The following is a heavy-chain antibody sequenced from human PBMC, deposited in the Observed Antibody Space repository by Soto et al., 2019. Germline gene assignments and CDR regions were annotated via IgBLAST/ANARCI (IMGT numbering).Heavy chain of an antibody. CDR2: ISGSDGKT. D-gene: IGHD3-3*01. CDR1: GFSCASFA. CDR3: AKWSYLDY. Sequence: DVRLAESWGGWVQPGVSLRLSCPTSGFSCASFAMTWVRQAPGKGLECVAPISGSDGKTYYADAVKGRFSISRDTSRNTRHLQMNSLRGDETAIYYCAKWSYLDYWGQGTRVNVAS. V-gene: IGHV3-23*04. J-gene: IGHJ4*02.